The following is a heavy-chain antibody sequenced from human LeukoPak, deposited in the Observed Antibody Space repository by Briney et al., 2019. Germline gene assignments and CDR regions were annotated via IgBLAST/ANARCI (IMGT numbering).Heavy chain of an antibody. V-gene: IGHV3-21*01. CDR3: ARLNGQQMVRDYMDV. Sequence: GRSLRLSCTASGFTFGDYAMSWVRQAPGKGLEWVSSISSSSSYIYYADSVKGRFTISRDNAKNSLYLQMNSLRAEDTAVYYCARLNGQQMVRDYMDVWGKGTTVTVSS. J-gene: IGHJ6*03. D-gene: IGHD3-10*01. CDR1: GFTFGDYA. CDR2: ISSSSSYI.